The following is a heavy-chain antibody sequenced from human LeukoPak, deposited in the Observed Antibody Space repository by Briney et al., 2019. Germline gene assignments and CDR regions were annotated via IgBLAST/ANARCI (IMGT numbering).Heavy chain of an antibody. V-gene: IGHV4-34*01. CDR2: INHSGST. CDR3: ARGLTIKFDY. Sequence: PSETLSLTCAVYGESFSGYYWSWIRQPPGKGLEWIGEINHSGSTNYNPSLKSRVTISVDTSKNQFSLKLSSVTAADTAVYYCARGLTIKFDYWGQGTLVTVSS. CDR1: GESFSGYY. J-gene: IGHJ4*02. D-gene: IGHD5-24*01.